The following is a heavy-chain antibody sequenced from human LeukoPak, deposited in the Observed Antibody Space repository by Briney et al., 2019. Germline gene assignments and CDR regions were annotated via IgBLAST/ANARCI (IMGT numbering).Heavy chain of an antibody. V-gene: IGHV3-7*01. Sequence: GGSLRLPCAASGFTFSSYWMTWVRQAPGKGLEWVANINQDGSLKYYVDSVKGRFTISRDNAKNSLYLQMNSLRAEDTAFYYCARDLRTGYTYGYPLDYWGQGTLVTVSS. J-gene: IGHJ4*02. CDR1: GFTFSSYW. CDR3: ARDLRTGYTYGYPLDY. D-gene: IGHD5-18*01. CDR2: INQDGSLK.